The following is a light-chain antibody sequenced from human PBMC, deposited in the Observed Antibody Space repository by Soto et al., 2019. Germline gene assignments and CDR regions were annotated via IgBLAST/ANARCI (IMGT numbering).Light chain of an antibody. CDR3: LQDFNIPRT. V-gene: IGKV1-6*01. Sequence: AIQMTQSPSSLSASVGDTVTITCRASQGIRRYLSWYQQKPGEAPKLLIYSASDLQSGVPSRFRGSGSGTDFTLTISNLQPEDFATYFCLQDFNIPRTFGQGTKVEV. J-gene: IGKJ1*01. CDR1: QGIRRY. CDR2: SAS.